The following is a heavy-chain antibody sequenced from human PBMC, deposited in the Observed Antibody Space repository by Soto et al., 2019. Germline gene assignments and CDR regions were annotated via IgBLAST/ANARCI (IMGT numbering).Heavy chain of an antibody. Sequence: SETLSLTCTVSGVSITRGGYYWSWIRQLPGKGLEWIGYIYNTGSSSYNPSLKSRLMISLDTSKTHFSLKLTAVTAADTAIYYCASQLGHCTGGSCRGAFDYWGQGALVTVSS. D-gene: IGHD2-8*02. CDR2: IYNTGSS. J-gene: IGHJ4*02. V-gene: IGHV4-31*03. CDR1: GVSITRGGYY. CDR3: ASQLGHCTGGSCRGAFDY.